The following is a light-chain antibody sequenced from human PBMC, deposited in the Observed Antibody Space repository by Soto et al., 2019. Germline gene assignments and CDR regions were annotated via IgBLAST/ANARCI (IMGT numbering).Light chain of an antibody. CDR2: DVS. Sequence: ILLQQSPATLSVSPGERATLSCRASQSVGSDLAWYQQKPGQPPRLLIYDVSTRATGIPARFGGSGSGTEFTLTISSLQSEDSATYYCQQAYIFLITFGQGRRLEI. CDR1: QSVGSD. V-gene: IGKV3-15*01. CDR3: QQAYIFLIT. J-gene: IGKJ5*01.